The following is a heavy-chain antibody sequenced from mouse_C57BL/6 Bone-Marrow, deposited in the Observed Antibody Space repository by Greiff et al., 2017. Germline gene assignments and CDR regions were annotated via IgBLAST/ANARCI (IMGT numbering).Heavy chain of an antibody. CDR2: IHPNSGST. V-gene: IGHV1-64*01. Sequence: QVQLQQPGAELVKPGASVKLSCKASGYTFTSYWMHWVKQRPGQGLEWIGMIHPNSGSTNYNEKFKSKATLTVDKSSSTAYMQLSSLTSEDSAVYYCARGANLSHYGSSYVWYFDVWGTGTTVTVSS. CDR3: ARGANLSHYGSSYVWYFDV. CDR1: GYTFTSYW. J-gene: IGHJ1*03. D-gene: IGHD1-1*01.